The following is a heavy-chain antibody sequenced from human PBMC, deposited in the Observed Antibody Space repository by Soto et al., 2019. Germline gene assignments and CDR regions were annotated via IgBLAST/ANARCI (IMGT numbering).Heavy chain of an antibody. CDR1: GFTFDDYA. D-gene: IGHD6-19*01. CDR2: ISWNSGSI. J-gene: IGHJ6*02. CDR3: ATSDPGAVAPYYGMDV. Sequence: PGGSLRLSCAASGFTFDDYAMHWVRQAPGKGLEWVSGISWNSGSIGYADSVKGRFTISRDNAKNSLYLQMNSLRAEDTALYYCATSDPGAVAPYYGMDVWGQGTTVTVSS. V-gene: IGHV3-9*01.